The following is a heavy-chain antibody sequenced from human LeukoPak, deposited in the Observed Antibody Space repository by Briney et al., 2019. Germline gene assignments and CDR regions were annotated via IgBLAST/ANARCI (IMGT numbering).Heavy chain of an antibody. J-gene: IGHJ5*02. Sequence: PSETLSLTCAVYGGSFSGYYWSWIRQPPGKGLEWIAEINHSGSTNCNPSLKSRVTISVDTSKNQFSLKLSSVTAADTAVYYCARGLPRIVVVTAISRWFDPWGLGTLVTVSS. V-gene: IGHV4-34*01. CDR1: GGSFSGYY. D-gene: IGHD2-21*02. CDR2: INHSGST. CDR3: ARGLPRIVVVTAISRWFDP.